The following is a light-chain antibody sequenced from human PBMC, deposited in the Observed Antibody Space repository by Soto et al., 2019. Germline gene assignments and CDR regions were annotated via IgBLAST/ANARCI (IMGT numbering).Light chain of an antibody. Sequence: QMTQSPSSLSVSVGDRGTITCQASQDISNYLNWYQQIPGQAPKLLIYGASNLETGVPSRFSGSASGTDLSFTISSLQPEDIATYYCQQYDNLPFTFGPGTKVDIK. V-gene: IGKV1-33*01. CDR2: GAS. J-gene: IGKJ3*01. CDR3: QQYDNLPFT. CDR1: QDISNY.